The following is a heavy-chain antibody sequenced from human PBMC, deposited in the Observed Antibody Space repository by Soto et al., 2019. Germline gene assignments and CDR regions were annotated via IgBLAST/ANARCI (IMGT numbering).Heavy chain of an antibody. J-gene: IGHJ4*02. CDR2: IYYSGST. D-gene: IGHD5-12*01. V-gene: IGHV4-59*08. CDR1: GGSISSYY. CDR3: ASGYSGYDYDY. Sequence: QVQLQESGPGLVKPSETLSLTCTVSGGSISSYYWSWIRQPPGKGLEWIGYIYYSGSTNYNPSLKSRVTISVDPSKNQFSLKLSSVTAADTAVYYCASGYSGYDYDYWGQGTLVTVSS.